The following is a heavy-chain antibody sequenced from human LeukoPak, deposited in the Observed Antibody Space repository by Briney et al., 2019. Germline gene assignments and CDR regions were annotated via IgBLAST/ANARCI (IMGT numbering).Heavy chain of an antibody. CDR2: TYTGGST. J-gene: IGHJ1*01. V-gene: IGHV3-53*01. CDR3: TGDVYQH. CDR1: GFAVSSYY. Sequence: GGSLRLSCAASGFAVSSYYMSWVRQAPGKGLEWVSVTYTGGSTNYADSVKGRFSISRDNSKNTVYLQMNSLRAEDTAVYYCTGDVYQHWGQGTLVSVSS. D-gene: IGHD1-14*01.